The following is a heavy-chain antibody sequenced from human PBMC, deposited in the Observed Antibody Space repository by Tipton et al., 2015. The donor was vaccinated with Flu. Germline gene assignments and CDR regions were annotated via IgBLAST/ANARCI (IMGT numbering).Heavy chain of an antibody. D-gene: IGHD3-10*01. J-gene: IGHJ4*02. CDR3: ARVDTTREYYESGSHDY. CDR1: SGSFSGYF. Sequence: TLSLTCAVYSGSFSGYFWSWIRQPPGKGLEWIGEINHSGSTNYNPSLKSRVTISVDTSKNRFSLNLNSMTAADTGVYYCARVDTTREYYESGSHDYWGQGTLVTVPS. V-gene: IGHV4-34*01. CDR2: INHSGST.